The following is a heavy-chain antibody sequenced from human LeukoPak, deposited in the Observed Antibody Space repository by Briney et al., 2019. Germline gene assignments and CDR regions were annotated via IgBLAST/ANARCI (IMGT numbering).Heavy chain of an antibody. V-gene: IGHV3-48*04. Sequence: PGRSLRLSCAASGFTFSSYGMHWVRQAPGKGLEWVSYVSQSGTTIYYADSVKGRFTISRDNGKNSLYLQMNSLRADDTAVYYCAREGHTYGSDYWGQGTLVTVSS. D-gene: IGHD3-10*01. CDR1: GFTFSSYG. CDR2: VSQSGTTI. CDR3: AREGHTYGSDY. J-gene: IGHJ4*02.